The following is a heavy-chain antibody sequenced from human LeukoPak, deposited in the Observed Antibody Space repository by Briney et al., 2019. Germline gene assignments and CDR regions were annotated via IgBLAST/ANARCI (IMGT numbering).Heavy chain of an antibody. CDR3: ARGGGLPTQYYFDY. D-gene: IGHD3-16*01. V-gene: IGHV1-69*05. Sequence: SVKVSCKASGGTFSSYAISWVRQAPGQGLEWMGGIIPIFGTANYAQKFQGRVTITTDESTSTAYMEPGSLRSEDTAVYYCARGGGLPTQYYFDYWGQGTLVTVSS. J-gene: IGHJ4*02. CDR2: IIPIFGTA. CDR1: GGTFSSYA.